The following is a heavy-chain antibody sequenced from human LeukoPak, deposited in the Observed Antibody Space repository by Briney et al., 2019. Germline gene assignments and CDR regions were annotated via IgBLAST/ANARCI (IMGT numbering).Heavy chain of an antibody. J-gene: IGHJ6*04. CDR2: IIPIFGTA. V-gene: IGHV1-69*06. Sequence: SVKVSCTASGGTFSSYAISWVRQAPGQGLEWMGGIIPIFGTANYAQKFQGRVTITADKSTSTAYMELSSLRSEDTAVYYCARVEHGDYGAWGGYYYYGMDVWGKGTTVTVSS. CDR3: ARVEHGDYGAWGGYYYYGMDV. CDR1: GGTFSSYA. D-gene: IGHD4-17*01.